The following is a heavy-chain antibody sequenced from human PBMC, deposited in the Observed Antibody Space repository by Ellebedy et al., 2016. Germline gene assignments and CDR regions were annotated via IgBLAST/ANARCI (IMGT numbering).Heavy chain of an antibody. J-gene: IGHJ6*03. D-gene: IGHD2-2*01. CDR1: GGSFSGYY. CDR2: INHSGST. Sequence: SETLSLTXAVYGGSFSGYYWSWIRQPPGKGLEWIGEINHSGSTNYNPSLKSRVTISVDTSKNQFSLKLSSVTAADTAVYYCARCILDCSSTSCYGWWGDYYYYYMDVWGKGTTVTVSS. V-gene: IGHV4-34*01. CDR3: ARCILDCSSTSCYGWWGDYYYYYMDV.